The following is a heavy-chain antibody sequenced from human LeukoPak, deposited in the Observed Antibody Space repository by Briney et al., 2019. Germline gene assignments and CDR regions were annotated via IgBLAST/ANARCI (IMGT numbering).Heavy chain of an antibody. J-gene: IGHJ4*02. Sequence: GGSLRLSCAASGFTFDDYAMHWVRQPPGKGLEWVSLISWDGGSTYYADSVKGRFTISRDNSKNSLYLQMNSLRAEDTALYYCAKEWRGAFDFWGQGTLVTVSS. CDR3: AKEWRGAFDF. V-gene: IGHV3-43D*03. CDR2: ISWDGGST. D-gene: IGHD1-26*01. CDR1: GFTFDDYA.